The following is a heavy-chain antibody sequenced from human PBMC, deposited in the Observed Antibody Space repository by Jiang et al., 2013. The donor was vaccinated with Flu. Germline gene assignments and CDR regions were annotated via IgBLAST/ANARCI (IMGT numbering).Heavy chain of an antibody. CDR3: AHYGLDDAGVNYDILTGPPDY. CDR2: IYWDDDK. D-gene: IGHD3-9*01. V-gene: IGHV2-5*02. CDR1: GFSLSTSGVG. Sequence: KPTQTLTLTCTFSGFSLSTSGVGVGWIRQPPGKALEWLALIYWDDDKRYSPSLKSRLTITKDTSKNQVVLTMTNMDPVDTATYYCAHYGLDDAGVNYDILTGPPDYWGQGTPGHRLL. J-gene: IGHJ4*02.